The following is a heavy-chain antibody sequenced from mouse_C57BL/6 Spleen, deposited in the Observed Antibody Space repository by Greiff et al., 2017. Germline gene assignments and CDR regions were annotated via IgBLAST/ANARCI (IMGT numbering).Heavy chain of an antibody. J-gene: IGHJ4*01. CDR3: ARRGVSYNSMDN. D-gene: IGHD4-1*01. CDR2: LYPGSGNT. Sequence: QVQLQQSGAELVRPGASVKLSCKASGYTFTSYGISWVKQRTGQGLEWIGELYPGSGNTFYNEKFKGKATLTADKYSSTTYMELRSLTSEDSAVYFCARRGVSYNSMDNGGQGTSVTVSS. CDR1: GYTFTSYG. V-gene: IGHV1-81*01.